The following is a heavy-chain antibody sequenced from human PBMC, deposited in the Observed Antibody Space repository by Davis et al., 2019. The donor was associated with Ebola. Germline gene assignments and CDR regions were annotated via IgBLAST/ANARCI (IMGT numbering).Heavy chain of an antibody. CDR3: AKKDPPDY. J-gene: IGHJ4*02. CDR1: GFTFSSYS. V-gene: IGHV3-21*01. D-gene: IGHD2-15*01. Sequence: GESLKISCAASGFTFSSYSMNWVRQAPGKGLEWVSSISSSSSYIYYADSVKGRLTISRDNSKNTLYLQMNSLRAEDTAVYYCAKKDPPDYWGQGTLVTVSS. CDR2: ISSSSSYI.